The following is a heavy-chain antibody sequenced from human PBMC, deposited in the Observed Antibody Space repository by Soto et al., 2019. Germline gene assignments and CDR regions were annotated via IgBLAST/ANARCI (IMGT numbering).Heavy chain of an antibody. J-gene: IGHJ4*02. V-gene: IGHV1-69*13. CDR1: GGTFSSYA. CDR3: ARVGGGYGYGNFDY. CDR2: IIPIFGTA. D-gene: IGHD5-18*01. Sequence: SVKVSCKASGGTFSSYAISWVRQAPGQGLEWMGGIIPIFGTANCAQKFQGRVTITADESTSTAYMELSSLRSEDTAVYYCARVGGGYGYGNFDYWGQGTLVTVSS.